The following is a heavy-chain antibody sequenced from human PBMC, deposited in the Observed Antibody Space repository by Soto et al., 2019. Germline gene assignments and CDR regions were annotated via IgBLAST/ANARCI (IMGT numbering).Heavy chain of an antibody. Sequence: ASVKVSCKVSGYTLTELSMHWVRQAPGKGLEWMGGFDPEEGETFYAQKFQGRVTMTEDPTTDTAYKELSSMKSEETAVYYCATVGHCTNGVCSDDHWGQGTLVTVSS. V-gene: IGHV1-24*01. CDR3: ATVGHCTNGVCSDDH. D-gene: IGHD2-8*01. CDR1: GYTLTELS. J-gene: IGHJ1*01. CDR2: FDPEEGET.